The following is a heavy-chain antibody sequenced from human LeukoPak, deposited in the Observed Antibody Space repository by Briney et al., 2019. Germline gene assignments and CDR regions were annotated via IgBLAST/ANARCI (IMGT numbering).Heavy chain of an antibody. CDR3: ASEGAAAGTHYFDY. J-gene: IGHJ4*02. CDR1: GGTFSSYA. Sequence: ASVKVSRKASGGTFSSYAISWVRQAPGQGLEWMGGIIPIFGTANYAQKFQGRVTITADKSTSTAYMELSSLRSEDTAVYYCASEGAAAGTHYFDYWGQGTLVTVSS. V-gene: IGHV1-69*06. D-gene: IGHD6-13*01. CDR2: IIPIFGTA.